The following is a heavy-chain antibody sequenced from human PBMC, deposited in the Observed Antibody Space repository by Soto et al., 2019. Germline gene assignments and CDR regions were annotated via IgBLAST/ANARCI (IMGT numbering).Heavy chain of an antibody. Sequence: PSETLSLTCAVYGGSFSGYYWSWVRQPPGKGLEWIGEINHSGSTNYNPSLKSRVTISVDTSKNQFSLKLSSVTAADTAVYYCASAVPAASNPAIDYWGQGTQVTVSS. V-gene: IGHV4-34*01. J-gene: IGHJ4*02. CDR3: ASAVPAASNPAIDY. CDR1: GGSFSGYY. CDR2: INHSGST. D-gene: IGHD2-2*01.